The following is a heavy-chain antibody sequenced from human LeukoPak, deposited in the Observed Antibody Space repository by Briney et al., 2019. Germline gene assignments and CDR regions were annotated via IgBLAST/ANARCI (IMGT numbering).Heavy chain of an antibody. CDR2: IYYSGST. CDR3: ARSHTASDY. D-gene: IGHD5-18*01. J-gene: IGHJ4*02. CDR1: GGSVSSGSYY. V-gene: IGHV4-61*01. Sequence: SETLSLTCTVSGGSVSSGSYYWNWIRQPPGKGLEWIGYIYYSGSTNYNPSLKSRVTISVDTSKNQFSLKLSSVTAADTAVYYCARSHTASDYWGQGTLVTVSS.